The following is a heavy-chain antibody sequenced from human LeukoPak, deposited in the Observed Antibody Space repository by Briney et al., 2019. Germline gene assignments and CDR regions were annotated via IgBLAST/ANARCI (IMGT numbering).Heavy chain of an antibody. Sequence: GGSLRLSCAASGFTFSSYAMSWVRQAPGKGLEWVSAISGSGGSTYYADSVKGWFTISRDNSKNTLYLQMNSLRAEDTAVYYCAKVEDDFHYYYGMDVWGQGTTVTVSS. CDR1: GFTFSSYA. V-gene: IGHV3-23*01. J-gene: IGHJ6*02. CDR3: AKVEDDFHYYYGMDV. CDR2: ISGSGGST. D-gene: IGHD3-3*01.